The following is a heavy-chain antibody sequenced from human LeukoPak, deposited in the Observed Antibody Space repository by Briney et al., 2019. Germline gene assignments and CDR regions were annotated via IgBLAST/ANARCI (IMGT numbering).Heavy chain of an antibody. J-gene: IGHJ6*02. CDR2: IHGSGST. CDR3: AKDRVGVPAAIYYYGMDV. Sequence: SETLSLTCAVYGGSFSGYYWSWIRQAAGKGLEWIGRIHGSGSTSYNPSLKSRVSMSVDTSKNQVSLNLSSVTAADTAVYYCAKDRVGVPAAIYYYGMDVWGQGTTVTVSS. D-gene: IGHD2-2*01. CDR1: GGSFSGYY. V-gene: IGHV4-4*07.